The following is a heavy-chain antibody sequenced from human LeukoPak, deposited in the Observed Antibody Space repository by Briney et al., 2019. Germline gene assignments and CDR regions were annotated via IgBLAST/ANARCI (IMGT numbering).Heavy chain of an antibody. Sequence: GGSLRLSCAASGFTFSNYWMHWVRQAPGKGLVWVSHINSDASSTRYADSVKGRFTISRDNAKNSLYLQMNSLRAEDTAVYYCARVPIVVGNDAFDIWGQGTMVTVSS. CDR2: INSDASST. CDR3: ARVPIVVGNDAFDI. V-gene: IGHV3-74*01. J-gene: IGHJ3*02. D-gene: IGHD3-22*01. CDR1: GFTFSNYW.